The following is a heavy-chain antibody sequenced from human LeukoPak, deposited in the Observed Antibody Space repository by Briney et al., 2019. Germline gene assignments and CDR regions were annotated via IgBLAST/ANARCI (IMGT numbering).Heavy chain of an antibody. CDR1: GLTLSSYG. Sequence: GGSLRLSCAASGLTLSSYGMNWVRQAPGKGLEWVAFIRFDGSNKYYADSVKVRFTISRDNSQNTLYLQMNSLRAEDTAVYYCAKDFYRGITIFGVVDYWGQGTPVTVSS. CDR3: AKDFYRGITIFGVVDY. J-gene: IGHJ4*02. CDR2: IRFDGSNK. D-gene: IGHD3-3*01. V-gene: IGHV3-30*02.